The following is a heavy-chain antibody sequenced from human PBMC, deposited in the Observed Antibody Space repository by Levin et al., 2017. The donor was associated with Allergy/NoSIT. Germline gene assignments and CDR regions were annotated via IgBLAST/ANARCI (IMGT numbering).Heavy chain of an antibody. CDR3: ARDRSLAT. J-gene: IGHJ5*02. CDR1: GFTFSSYW. Sequence: PGGSLRLSCAASGFTFSSYWMTWVRQAPGKGLEWVANIKQDGSEKHYVDSVKGRFTISRDNTKNSLDLQMISLRAEDTAVYYCARDRSLATWGQGTLVIVSS. CDR2: IKQDGSEK. V-gene: IGHV3-7*01.